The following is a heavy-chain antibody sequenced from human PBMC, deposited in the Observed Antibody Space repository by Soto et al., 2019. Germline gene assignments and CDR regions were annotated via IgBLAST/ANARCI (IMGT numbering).Heavy chain of an antibody. CDR3: AKDKFRAFDI. V-gene: IGHV3-23*01. Sequence: EVQLLESGGGLVQLGGSLRLSCAASGFTFSTSAMSWVRQAPGKGLEWVSAISSNSGSSHYADSVKGRFTIFRDNSKSTLSLQMNSLRAEDTAVYFCAKDKFRAFDIWGQGTMVIVSS. J-gene: IGHJ3*02. CDR1: GFTFSTSA. CDR2: ISSNSGSS.